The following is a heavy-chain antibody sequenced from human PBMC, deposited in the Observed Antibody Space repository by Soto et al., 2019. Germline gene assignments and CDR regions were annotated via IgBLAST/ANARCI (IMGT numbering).Heavy chain of an antibody. Sequence: QVQLQESGPGLVKPSETLSLTCTVSGGSISSYYWSWIRQPPGKGLEWIGYSYYSGSTNYNPSLRSXXTLTVDTSKNQFSLKLSSVTAADTAVYYCARHWTLHGDYEYWGQGTLVTVSS. J-gene: IGHJ4*02. CDR1: GGSISSYY. CDR2: SYYSGST. D-gene: IGHD4-17*01. CDR3: ARHWTLHGDYEY. V-gene: IGHV4-59*08.